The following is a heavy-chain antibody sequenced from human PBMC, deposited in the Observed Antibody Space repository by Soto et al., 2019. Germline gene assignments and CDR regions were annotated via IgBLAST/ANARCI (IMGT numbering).Heavy chain of an antibody. CDR3: AAGFPPDY. CDR1: GFTFSTSW. CDR2: TNGDGSEE. J-gene: IGHJ4*02. D-gene: IGHD3-10*01. Sequence: EVQLVESGGVLVQPGGSLRVSCAASGFTFSTSWMNWVSQAPGKGLEWGANTNGDGSEEYYVDSVRGRFTISRDNVKNSLFLQMNSLRAEDTAVYYCAAGFPPDYWGKGPRVTVSS. V-gene: IGHV3-7*01.